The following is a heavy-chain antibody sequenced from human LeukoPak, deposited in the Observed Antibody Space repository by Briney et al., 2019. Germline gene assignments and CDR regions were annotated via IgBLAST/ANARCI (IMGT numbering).Heavy chain of an antibody. CDR2: ISGSGGST. V-gene: IGHV3-23*01. CDR3: AKDLDWNYGYYYYYGMDV. J-gene: IGHJ6*02. Sequence: PGGSLRLSCAASGFTFSSYAMSWVRQAPGKGLEWVSAISGSGGSTYYADSGKGRFTISRDNSKNTLYLQMNSLRAEDTAVYYCAKDLDWNYGYYYYYGMDVWGQGTTVTVSS. CDR1: GFTFSSYA. D-gene: IGHD1-7*01.